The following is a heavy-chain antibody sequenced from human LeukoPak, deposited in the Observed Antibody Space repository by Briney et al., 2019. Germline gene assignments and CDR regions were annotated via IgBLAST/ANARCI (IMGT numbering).Heavy chain of an antibody. V-gene: IGHV4-4*07. Sequence: SETLSLTCTVCGGSISSYLWSWIGQPAGKELAWIGRIYTSGCTNYKPSLKSRVTMSVDTSQHQFSLKMSSVTVADTAVYYCARDKAGYGSSWYDNWFDPWGQGTLVTVSS. CDR2: IYTSGCT. J-gene: IGHJ5*02. D-gene: IGHD6-13*01. CDR3: ARDKAGYGSSWYDNWFDP. CDR1: GGSISSYL.